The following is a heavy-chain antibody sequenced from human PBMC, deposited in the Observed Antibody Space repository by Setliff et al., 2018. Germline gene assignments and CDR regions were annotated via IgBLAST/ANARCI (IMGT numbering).Heavy chain of an antibody. J-gene: IGHJ3*01. D-gene: IGHD2-15*01. CDR1: GGTFISYA. CDR2: IIPIFGTA. CDR3: ARDRWKVVVNRGDDAFDL. V-gene: IGHV1-69*05. Sequence: SVKVSCKASGGTFISYAISWVRQAPGQGLQWMGGIIPIFGTANYAQKFQGRVTITTDESTSTAYMELSSLRSEDTALYYCARDRWKVVVNRGDDAFDLWGQGTMVTVSS.